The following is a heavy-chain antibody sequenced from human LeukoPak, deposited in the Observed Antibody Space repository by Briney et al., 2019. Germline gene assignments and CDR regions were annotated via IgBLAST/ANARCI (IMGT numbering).Heavy chain of an antibody. Sequence: RASVKVSCKASGYTFANYGISWVRQAPGQGLEWMGWISTYNGNTNYAQKLQGRVTMTTDTSTSTAYMELRSLRSDDTAVYYCAREGGIVGAIFSFDYWGQGTLVTVSS. V-gene: IGHV1-18*01. CDR3: AREGGIVGAIFSFDY. J-gene: IGHJ4*02. CDR1: GYTFANYG. CDR2: ISTYNGNT. D-gene: IGHD1-26*01.